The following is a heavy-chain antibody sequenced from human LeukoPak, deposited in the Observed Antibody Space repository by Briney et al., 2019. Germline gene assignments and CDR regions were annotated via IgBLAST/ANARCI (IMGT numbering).Heavy chain of an antibody. D-gene: IGHD2-2*02. CDR2: ISGSGGST. CDR3: ARLVVVVPAAIGLWPSMFFDY. J-gene: IGHJ4*02. V-gene: IGHV3-23*01. CDR1: AFTFSSYA. Sequence: GGSLRLSCAASAFTFSSYAMSWVRQAPGKGLEWVSAISGSGGSTYYADSVKGRFTISRDNAKNSLYLQMNSLRAEDTAVYYCARLVVVVPAAIGLWPSMFFDYWGQGTLVTVSS.